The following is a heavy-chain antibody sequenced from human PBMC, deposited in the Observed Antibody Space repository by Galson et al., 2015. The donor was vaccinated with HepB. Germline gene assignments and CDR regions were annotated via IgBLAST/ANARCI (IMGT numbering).Heavy chain of an antibody. CDR1: GYSFTTNG. CDR2: ISANSGKT. Sequence: SVKVSCKASGYSFTTNGISWVRQAPGQGLEWMGWISANSGKTNYAQKYQNRVTLTRDPATSTVHMELRSLRSDDTAVYYCARDHRWYFDYWGQGSLVTVSS. J-gene: IGHJ4*02. D-gene: IGHD2-15*01. CDR3: ARDHRWYFDY. V-gene: IGHV1-18*04.